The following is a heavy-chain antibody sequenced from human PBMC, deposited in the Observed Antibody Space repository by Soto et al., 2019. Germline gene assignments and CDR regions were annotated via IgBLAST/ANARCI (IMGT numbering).Heavy chain of an antibody. V-gene: IGHV3-74*01. CDR3: ARESGDWPLNWFDP. J-gene: IGHJ5*02. CDR2: ITSDGKSK. CDR1: GFNFSNHW. Sequence: QPGGSLRLCCAASGFNFSNHWMHWVRQRPAEGLVWVSRITSDGKSKAYAESVKGRFAISRDNAKNTLYLQMNGLTAEDTAVYYCARESGDWPLNWFDPWGQGTLVTVSS. D-gene: IGHD2-21*02.